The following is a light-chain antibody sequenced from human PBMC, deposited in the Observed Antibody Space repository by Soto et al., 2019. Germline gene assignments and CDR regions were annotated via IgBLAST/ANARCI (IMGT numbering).Light chain of an antibody. CDR2: EVH. V-gene: IGLV2-18*02. J-gene: IGLJ2*01. Sequence: QSVLTQPPSVSGSPGQSVTISCIGSSSDVGTYDRVSWYQAPPGTAPKLIIYEVHYRPSGVPDRFSGSKSGNTASLTISGLQAEDEADYYCSSYAASTPLLFGGGTKVTVL. CDR3: SSYAASTPLL. CDR1: SSDVGTYDR.